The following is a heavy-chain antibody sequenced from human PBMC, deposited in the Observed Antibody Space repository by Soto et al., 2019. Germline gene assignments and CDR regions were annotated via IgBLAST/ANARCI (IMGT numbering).Heavy chain of an antibody. V-gene: IGHV4-31*03. CDR3: ARGSQVVVDGSDNWFDP. Sequence: QVQLQESGPGLVKPSQTLSLTCTVSGGSISSGGYYWSWIRQHPGKGLEWIGYIYYSGSTYYNPSLKSRVTISVDTSKNQFSLKLSSVTAADTAVYYCARGSQVVVDGSDNWFDPWGQGTLVTVSS. CDR1: GGSISSGGYY. CDR2: IYYSGST. D-gene: IGHD2-15*01. J-gene: IGHJ5*02.